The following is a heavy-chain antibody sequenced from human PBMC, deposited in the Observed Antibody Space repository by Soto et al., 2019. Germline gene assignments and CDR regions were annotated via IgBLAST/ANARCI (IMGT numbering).Heavy chain of an antibody. CDR1: GDTRTDFS. CDR3: ATSEGDCGGGSCYNYFYYYGMDV. CDR2: LSVGNGDT. V-gene: IGHV1-3*01. J-gene: IGHJ6*02. D-gene: IGHD2-15*01. Sequence: WPSVKVSCKASGDTRTDFSMHWVRQAPGQRPEWMGWLSVGNGDTKYSQKFQGRVTITRDTSARTAYMELSNLRSEDTAVYYCATSEGDCGGGSCYNYFYYYGMDVWGQGTTVTVSS.